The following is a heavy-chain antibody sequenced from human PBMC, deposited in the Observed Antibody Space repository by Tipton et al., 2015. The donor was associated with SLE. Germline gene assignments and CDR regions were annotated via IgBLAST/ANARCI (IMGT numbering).Heavy chain of an antibody. J-gene: IGHJ4*02. Sequence: TLSLTCTVSGGSISSVTYYWTWIRQHPGKGLEWIGSIYYSVATHYNPSLKSRVTISADTSKDQFSLRLTSVTAADTAVYYCAKYASGTMFEYWGQGTLVTVSS. V-gene: IGHV4-39*01. CDR3: AKYASGTMFEY. CDR2: IYYSVAT. D-gene: IGHD3-10*01. CDR1: GGSISSVTYY.